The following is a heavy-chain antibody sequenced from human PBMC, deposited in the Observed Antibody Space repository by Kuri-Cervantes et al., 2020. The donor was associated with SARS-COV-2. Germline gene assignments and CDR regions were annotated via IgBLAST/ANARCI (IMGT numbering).Heavy chain of an antibody. J-gene: IGHJ2*01. CDR2: ISGNGGST. CDR3: AKFPVLLVRSLSWYFDL. V-gene: IGHV3-23*01. Sequence: GESLKISCAASGFTFSSYAMSWVRQAPGKGLEWVSAISGNGGSTYYADSVKGRFTISRDNSKNTLYLQMNSLRADGTAVYYCAKFPVLLVRSLSWYFDLWGPGTLVTVSS. D-gene: IGHD3-10*01. CDR1: GFTFSSYA.